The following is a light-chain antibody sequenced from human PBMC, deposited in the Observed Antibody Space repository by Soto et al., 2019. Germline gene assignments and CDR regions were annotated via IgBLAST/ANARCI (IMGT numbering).Light chain of an antibody. V-gene: IGLV1-44*01. CDR1: SSNIGGNT. CDR3: STWDDSLSGWV. J-gene: IGLJ3*02. Sequence: QSVLTQPPSASGTPGQRVTISCSGSSSNIGGNTVNWYQQLPGAAPKLLIYNNTQRPSGVPDRLSASKSGTSASLAISGLQSEDEADYYCSTWDDSLSGWVFGGRTKLTVL. CDR2: NNT.